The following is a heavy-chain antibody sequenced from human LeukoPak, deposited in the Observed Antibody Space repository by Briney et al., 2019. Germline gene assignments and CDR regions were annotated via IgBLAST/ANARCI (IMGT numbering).Heavy chain of an antibody. V-gene: IGHV3-43D*03. CDR1: GFDFDDFA. CDR3: AKGHYSGYDSGAFDH. CDR2: VSWDGGST. J-gene: IGHJ4*02. Sequence: PGGSLRLSCAASGFDFDDFAMHWVRQAPGKGLEWISLVSWDGGSTYYSDSVKGRFTISRDNSKNSLSLQMNSLRAEDTALYYCAKGHYSGYDSGAFDHWGQGTLVTVSS. D-gene: IGHD5-12*01.